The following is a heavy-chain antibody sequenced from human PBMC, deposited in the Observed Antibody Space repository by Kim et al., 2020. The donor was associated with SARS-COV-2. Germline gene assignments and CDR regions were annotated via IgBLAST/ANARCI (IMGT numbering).Heavy chain of an antibody. V-gene: IGHV5-51*01. CDR3: SRGHCGNSRY. CDR1: GYSFTTFW. D-gene: IGHD2-21*02. J-gene: IGHJ4*02. CDR2: IYPGDSET. Sequence: GESLKISCKGSGYSFTTFWIGWVRQMPGKGLEWVGIIYPGDSETRYSPSFQGQVTISADKSITTAYLQWRSLKASETAMYYCSRGHCGNSRYWGQGTLGT.